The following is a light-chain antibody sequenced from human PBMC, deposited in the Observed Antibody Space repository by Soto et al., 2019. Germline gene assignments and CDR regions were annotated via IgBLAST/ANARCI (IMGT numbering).Light chain of an antibody. Sequence: QSALTQPVSVSGSPGQSITMSCTGTSSDVGAYNYVYWYRQHPGKAPKLIIYDVSNRPSGVSNRFSGSKSGNTASLIISGLQAEDEADYYCCSYAGSYNYVFGTGTKVTVL. CDR3: CSYAGSYNYV. J-gene: IGLJ1*01. CDR1: SSDVGAYNY. V-gene: IGLV2-14*01. CDR2: DVS.